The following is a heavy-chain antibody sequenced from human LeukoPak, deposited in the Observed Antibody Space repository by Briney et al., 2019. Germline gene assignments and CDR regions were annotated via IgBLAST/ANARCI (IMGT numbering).Heavy chain of an antibody. CDR3: AKATEEAGIDY. Sequence: GSLRLSCAGSGLTFSSYAMSWVRQAPGKGLEWIGSIYHSGSTYYDPSLKSRVTISVDTSKNQFSLKLSSVTAADTAVYYCAKATEEAGIDYWGQGTLVTVSS. CDR2: IYHSGST. D-gene: IGHD1-14*01. J-gene: IGHJ4*02. V-gene: IGHV4-38-2*01. CDR1: GLTFSSYA.